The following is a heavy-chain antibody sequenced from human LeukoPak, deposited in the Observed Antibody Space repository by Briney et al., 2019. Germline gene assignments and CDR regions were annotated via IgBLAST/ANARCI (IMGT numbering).Heavy chain of an antibody. CDR1: GYTFTSYD. Sequence: ASVKVSCKASGYTFTSYDINWVRQATGQGLEWMGWMNPNSGNTGYAQKFQGRVTMTRNTSISTAYMELSSLRSEDTAVYYCARGWSSANPFDYWGQGTLVTVS. D-gene: IGHD2-8*02. CDR3: ARGWSSANPFDY. V-gene: IGHV1-8*01. J-gene: IGHJ4*02. CDR2: MNPNSGNT.